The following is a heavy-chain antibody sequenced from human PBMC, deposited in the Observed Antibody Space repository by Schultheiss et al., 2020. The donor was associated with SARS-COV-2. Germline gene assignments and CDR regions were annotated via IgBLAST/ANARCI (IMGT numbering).Heavy chain of an antibody. CDR3: ARNLAYYDISGYYSEAAFDI. D-gene: IGHD3-22*01. J-gene: IGHJ3*02. V-gene: IGHV4-34*09. Sequence: TLSLTCAVCGESFSAYYWGCIRQPPGKGLKWIGDINHRGSTNYNPSLKSRVTISVDTSNNQFSLRLSSVTAADTAVYYCARNLAYYDISGYYSEAAFDIWGQGTLVTVSS. CDR2: INHRGST. CDR1: GESFSAYY.